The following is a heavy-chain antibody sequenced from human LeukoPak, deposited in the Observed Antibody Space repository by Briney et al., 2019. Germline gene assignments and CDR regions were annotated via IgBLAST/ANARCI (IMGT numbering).Heavy chain of an antibody. D-gene: IGHD1-26*01. CDR3: AKDAVGSGSYYYFDY. V-gene: IGHV3-9*01. J-gene: IGHJ4*02. Sequence: GGSLRLSCAASGFTFDDYAMHWVRQAPGKGLEWVSGISWNSGSIGYADSVKGRFTISRDNAKNSLYLQMNSLRAEDTALYYCAKDAVGSGSYYYFDYWGQGTLVTVSS. CDR2: ISWNSGSI. CDR1: GFTFDDYA.